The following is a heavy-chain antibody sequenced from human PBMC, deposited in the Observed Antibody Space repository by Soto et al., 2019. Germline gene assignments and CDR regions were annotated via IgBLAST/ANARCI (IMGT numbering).Heavy chain of an antibody. Sequence: GGSLRLSCAASGFIMNRDALSWVRQAPGKGLEWVAAIYDRGNTTYYPYLVKGRITISRDMSKNSVYLQMNTLRAEDTAVYYCAKDKAGKTSFDYWGRGTLVTVSS. CDR3: AKDKAGKTSFDY. CDR1: GFIMNRDA. D-gene: IGHD6-13*01. J-gene: IGHJ4*02. V-gene: IGHV3-23*01. CDR2: IYDRGNTT.